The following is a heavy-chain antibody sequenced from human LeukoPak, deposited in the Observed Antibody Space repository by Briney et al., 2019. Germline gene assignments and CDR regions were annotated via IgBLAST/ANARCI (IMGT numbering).Heavy chain of an antibody. CDR3: ARDQNEYYYDSSGYSL. V-gene: IGHV4-59*01. D-gene: IGHD3-22*01. J-gene: IGHJ4*02. CDR2: IYYSGST. CDR1: GGSISGYY. Sequence: PSETLSLTCTVSGGSISGYYWSWIRQPPGKGLEWIGYIYYSGSTNYNPSLKSRVTISVDTSKNQFSLKLSSVTAADTAVYYCARDQNEYYYDSSGYSLWGQGTLVTISS.